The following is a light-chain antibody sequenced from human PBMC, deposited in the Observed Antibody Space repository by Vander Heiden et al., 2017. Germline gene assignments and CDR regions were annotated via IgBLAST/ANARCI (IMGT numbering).Light chain of an antibody. CDR1: SSDVGGFKY. V-gene: IGLV2-14*01. J-gene: IGLJ2*01. Sequence: QTALTKPTSVSWSPGQPLTIPCTGISSDVGGFKYASWYQQHPRNAPKLLIYEVSNRPSGVSNRFSGSKSGNKASLTISRLQAEDEADYYCSSFTSSSTLVVFGGGTKLTVL. CDR2: EVS. CDR3: SSFTSSSTLVV.